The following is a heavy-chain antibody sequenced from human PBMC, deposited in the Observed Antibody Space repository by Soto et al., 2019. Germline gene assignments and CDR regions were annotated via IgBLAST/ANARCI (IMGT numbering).Heavy chain of an antibody. J-gene: IGHJ4*02. CDR2: IRYDGSNI. CDR1: GLIVSGYG. D-gene: IGHD1-26*01. V-gene: IGHV3-33*01. CDR3: ARDGVGATTFFGYFDY. Sequence: GGSLRLSCAASGLIVSGYGMHWVRQAPGKGLQWVAVIRYDGSNIYYADSVKGRFTISRDNSKNTLYLQMNSLRAEDTAVYYCARDGVGATTFFGYFDYWGQGALVTVSS.